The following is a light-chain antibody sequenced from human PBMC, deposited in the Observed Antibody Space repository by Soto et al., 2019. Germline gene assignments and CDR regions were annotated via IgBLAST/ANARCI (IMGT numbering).Light chain of an antibody. Sequence: QSVLTQPPSVSGAPGQRVTISCTGSSSNIGAGYDVHWYQQLPGTAPKLLIYGNSNRPSGVPVRFSGSKSGTSASLAITGLQAEDEADYYCQSYDSSLSGGDVVFGGGTKLTVL. J-gene: IGLJ2*01. CDR2: GNS. V-gene: IGLV1-40*01. CDR3: QSYDSSLSGGDVV. CDR1: SSNIGAGYD.